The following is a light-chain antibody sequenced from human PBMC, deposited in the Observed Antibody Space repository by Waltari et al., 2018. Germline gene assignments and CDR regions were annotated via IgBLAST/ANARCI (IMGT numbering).Light chain of an antibody. CDR1: QDISNY. J-gene: IGKJ3*01. CDR3: QQYDNLPPGT. CDR2: DAS. Sequence: DIQMTQSPSSLSASVGDRVTITCQAIQDISNYLNWYQQKPGKAPKLLIYDASNLETGVPSRFSGSRSGTDFTFTISSLQPEDIATYYCQQYDNLPPGTFGPGTKVDIK. V-gene: IGKV1-33*01.